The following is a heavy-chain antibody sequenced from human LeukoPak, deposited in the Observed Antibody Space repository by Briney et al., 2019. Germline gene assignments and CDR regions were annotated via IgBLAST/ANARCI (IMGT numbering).Heavy chain of an antibody. Sequence: GGSLRLSCTTSGFAFSNYAMNWVRQAPGKGPEWVSGISGFNTYYADSVKGRFAIFRDNSKNVLYLQMDRLRAEDTAVYSCAKDVCTSPRCLLYFDSWGQGTLVTVSS. CDR1: GFAFSNYA. D-gene: IGHD2-8*01. J-gene: IGHJ4*02. CDR3: AKDVCTSPRCLLYFDS. V-gene: IGHV3-23*01. CDR2: ISGFNT.